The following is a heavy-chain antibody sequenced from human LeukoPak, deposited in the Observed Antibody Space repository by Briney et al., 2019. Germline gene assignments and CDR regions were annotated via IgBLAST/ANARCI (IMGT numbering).Heavy chain of an antibody. CDR3: ARGYYYYYMDV. V-gene: IGHV4-61*01. Sequence: SETLSLTCTVSGYSISSGYYWSWIRQPPGKGLEWIGYIYYSGSTNYNPSLKSRVTISVDTSKNQFSLNLNSVTAADTAVYYCARGYYYYYMDVWGKGTTVTVSS. CDR1: GYSISSGYY. CDR2: IYYSGST. J-gene: IGHJ6*03.